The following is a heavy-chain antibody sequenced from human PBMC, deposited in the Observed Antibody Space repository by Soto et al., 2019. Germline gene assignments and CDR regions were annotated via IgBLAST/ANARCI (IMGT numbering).Heavy chain of an antibody. Sequence: PGESLKISCKGSGYSFAGYWITWVRQKPGKGLEWMGRIDPSDSQTYYSPSFRGHVTIPATKSITTVLLQWSSLRASDTAMYYCARQIYDSDTGPNFQYYFDSWGQGTPVTVSS. CDR1: GYSFAGYW. D-gene: IGHD3-22*01. V-gene: IGHV5-10-1*01. CDR3: ARQIYDSDTGPNFQYYFDS. J-gene: IGHJ4*02. CDR2: IDPSDSQT.